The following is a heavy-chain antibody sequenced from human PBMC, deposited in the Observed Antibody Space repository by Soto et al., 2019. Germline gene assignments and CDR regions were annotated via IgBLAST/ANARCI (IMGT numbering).Heavy chain of an antibody. Sequence: SETLSLTCTVSGGSVRDGSYYWAWLRQPPGKGLEWIGHIYHSGSTIYNPSLTSRVTISIDTSKSQFSLNLNSMTAADTAVYYCAGYNWNYYFAPWGQGTLVTVSS. D-gene: IGHD1-7*01. CDR3: AGYNWNYYFAP. CDR2: IYHSGST. CDR1: GGSVRDGSYY. V-gene: IGHV4-61*01. J-gene: IGHJ5*02.